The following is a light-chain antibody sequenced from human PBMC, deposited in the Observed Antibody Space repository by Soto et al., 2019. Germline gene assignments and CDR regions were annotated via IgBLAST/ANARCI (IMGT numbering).Light chain of an antibody. Sequence: EIVLTQSPATLSLSPGERATLSCRASQSISSYLAWYQQKPDQAPRLLIYDASNRATGIPARFSGSGSGTDFTLTISSLEPEDFAVYYCHQRSTWPFTFGDGTKVDIK. V-gene: IGKV3-11*01. J-gene: IGKJ3*01. CDR2: DAS. CDR1: QSISSY. CDR3: HQRSTWPFT.